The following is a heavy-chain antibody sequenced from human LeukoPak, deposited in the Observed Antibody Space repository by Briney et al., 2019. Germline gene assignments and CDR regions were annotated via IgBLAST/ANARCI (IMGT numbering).Heavy chain of an antibody. Sequence: GGSLRLSCTASGFTFSSYWMHWVRQAPGKGLVWVSRINSDGSSTSYAGSVKGRFTISRDNAKNSGYLEMNSLGAEDTAVYYCATTLIGAGEYFQQWGQGTLVIVSS. CDR3: ATTLIGAGEYFQQ. J-gene: IGHJ1*01. D-gene: IGHD2/OR15-2a*01. V-gene: IGHV3-74*01. CDR1: GFTFSSYW. CDR2: INSDGSST.